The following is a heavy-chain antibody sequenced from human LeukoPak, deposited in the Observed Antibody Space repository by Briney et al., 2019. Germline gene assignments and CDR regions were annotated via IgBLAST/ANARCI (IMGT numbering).Heavy chain of an antibody. J-gene: IGHJ4*02. Sequence: GGSLRLSCAASGFTFSSYSMNWVRQAPGKGLEWVSSISSSSSYIYYADSVKGRFTISRDNAKNSLYLQMNSLRAEDTAVYYCARASGVQRYYFDYWGQGTLVTVSS. CDR1: GFTFSSYS. CDR2: ISSSSSYI. V-gene: IGHV3-21*01. D-gene: IGHD3-10*01. CDR3: ARASGVQRYYFDY.